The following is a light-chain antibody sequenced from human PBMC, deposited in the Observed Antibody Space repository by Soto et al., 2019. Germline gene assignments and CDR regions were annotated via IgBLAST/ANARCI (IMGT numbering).Light chain of an antibody. CDR1: RTINTF. V-gene: IGKV1-39*01. J-gene: IGKJ1*01. CDR2: TSS. CDR3: LESDGTT. Sequence: IQLTQSPSSLSASVGDKVTITCRASRTINTFLHWYQQKPGHAPKLLISTSSDMQSGVPSRFRGAGSGTDFTLTISTLQPADYATYLCLESDGTTFGQGTTV.